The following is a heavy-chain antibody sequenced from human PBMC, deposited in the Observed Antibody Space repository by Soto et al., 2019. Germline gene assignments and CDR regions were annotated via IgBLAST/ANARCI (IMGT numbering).Heavy chain of an antibody. CDR3: ARDNCSGGSCYSRAFDI. J-gene: IGHJ3*02. D-gene: IGHD2-15*01. Sequence: GGSLRLSCAASGFTFSSYSMNWVRQAPGKGLEWVPSISSSSSYISYADSVKGRFTISRDNAKNSLYLQMNSLRVEETAVYYCARDNCSGGSCYSRAFDIWGQGTMVTVS. V-gene: IGHV3-21*01. CDR1: GFTFSSYS. CDR2: ISSSSSYI.